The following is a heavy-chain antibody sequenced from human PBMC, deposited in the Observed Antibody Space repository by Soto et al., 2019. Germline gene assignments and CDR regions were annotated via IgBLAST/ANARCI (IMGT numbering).Heavy chain of an antibody. D-gene: IGHD3-3*01. CDR2: SSAYNGNT. CDR3: ARYDFWSGYLDYYYGMDV. CDR1: GYTFTSYG. J-gene: IGHJ6*02. V-gene: IGHV1-18*01. Sequence: ASAKVSCKASGYTFTSYGISWVRQAPGQGLEWMGWSSAYNGNTNYAQKLQGRVTMTTDTSTSTAYMELRSLRSDDTAVYYCARYDFWSGYLDYYYGMDVWGQGTTVTVSS.